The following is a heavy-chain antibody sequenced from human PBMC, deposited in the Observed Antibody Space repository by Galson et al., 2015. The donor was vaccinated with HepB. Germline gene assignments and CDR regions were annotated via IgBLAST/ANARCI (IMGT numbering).Heavy chain of an antibody. V-gene: IGHV3-23*01. Sequence: SLRLSCAASGFTFVSYAMSWVRQAPGKGLEWVSGISGIGGSTWYADSVKGRFTISRDNSKNTVYRQMNSLRAEDTAVYYCVRYYDSSGYYYLPFDYWGQGTLVTVSS. CDR2: ISGIGGST. CDR3: VRYYDSSGYYYLPFDY. CDR1: GFTFVSYA. J-gene: IGHJ4*02. D-gene: IGHD3-22*01.